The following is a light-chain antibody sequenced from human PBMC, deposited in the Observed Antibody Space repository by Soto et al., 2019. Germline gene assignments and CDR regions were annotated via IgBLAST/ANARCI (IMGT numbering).Light chain of an antibody. CDR3: QVWDSSTDPVV. CDR2: DDR. J-gene: IGLJ2*01. V-gene: IGLV3-21*02. CDR1: NIGTKT. Sequence: SYELTHPPSVSVAPGQTASINCGGDNIGTKTVHWYQQRPGQAPLLVVYDDRDRPSGIPERFSGSNSGNTATLTISRVEAGDEADYYCQVWDSSTDPVVFGGGTKLTVL.